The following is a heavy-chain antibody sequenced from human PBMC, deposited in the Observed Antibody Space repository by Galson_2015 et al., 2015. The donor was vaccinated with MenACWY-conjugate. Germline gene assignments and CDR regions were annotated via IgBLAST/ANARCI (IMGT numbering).Heavy chain of an antibody. V-gene: IGHV3-33*01. CDR1: GFSFSNYG. J-gene: IGHJ4*02. CDR3: ARDLEGAVWAYGDY. Sequence: SLRLSCAASGFSFSNYGIHWVRQAPGKGLEWVAVIWYDGSNKYYADSVKGRFTISRDNSKNTLYLQMNSLRAEDTAVYFCARDLEGAVWAYGDYGGQGTLVTVSS. D-gene: IGHD3-10*01. CDR2: IWYDGSNK.